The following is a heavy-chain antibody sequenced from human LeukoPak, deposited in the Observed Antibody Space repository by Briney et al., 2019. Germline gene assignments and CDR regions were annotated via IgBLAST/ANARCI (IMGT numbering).Heavy chain of an antibody. V-gene: IGHV1-46*04. CDR3: AREDGYSYGGAFDI. J-gene: IGHJ3*02. CDR2: INPSGGST. Sequence: ASVKVSCKASGYTFTSYYMHWVRQAPGQGLEWMGIINPSGGSTSYADSVKGRFTISRDNAKNTLYLQMNSLRAEDTAVYYCAREDGYSYGGAFDIWGQGTMVTVSS. D-gene: IGHD5-18*01. CDR1: GYTFTSYY.